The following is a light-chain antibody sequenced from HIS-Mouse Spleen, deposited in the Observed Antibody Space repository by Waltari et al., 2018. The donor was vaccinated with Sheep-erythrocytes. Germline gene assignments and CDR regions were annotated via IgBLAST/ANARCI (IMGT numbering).Light chain of an antibody. CDR2: EGS. V-gene: IGLV2-23*01. CDR1: SSDAGSYNL. J-gene: IGLJ3*02. Sequence: PGQSITISCTGTSSDAGSYNLVSWYQQHPGKAPKLMMYEGSKRPSGVSNRFSGSKSGNPASLTISGLQAEDEADYYCCSYAGSSTPWVFGGGTKLTVL. CDR3: CSYAGSSTPWV.